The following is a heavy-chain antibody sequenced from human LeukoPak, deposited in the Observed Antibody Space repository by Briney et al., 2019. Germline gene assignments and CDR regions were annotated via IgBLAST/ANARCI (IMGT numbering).Heavy chain of an antibody. Sequence: GGSLRLSCAASGFTFSNYGMTWVRQAPGKGLEWLAVVLSDGSDQYYGDSVQGRFTVSRDNSKNTLYLQMDNLRFEDTAVYYCARVSKPGWFDYYYMDVWGKGTTVIVSS. CDR3: ARVSKPGWFDYYYMDV. D-gene: IGHD3-10*01. CDR2: VLSDGSDQ. CDR1: GFTFSNYG. J-gene: IGHJ6*03. V-gene: IGHV3-30*03.